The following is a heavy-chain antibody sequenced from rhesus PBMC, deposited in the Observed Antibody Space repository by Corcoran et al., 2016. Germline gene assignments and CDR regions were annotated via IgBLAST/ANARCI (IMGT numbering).Heavy chain of an antibody. D-gene: IGHD4-17*01. V-gene: IGHV4-73*01. CDR2: IYGNSAST. CDR1: GGSISGYYY. CDR3: AKDNYGYDY. J-gene: IGHJ4*01. Sequence: QVQLQQWGEGLVKPSETLSLTCAVYGGSISGYYYWSWIRQPPGKGLEWIGYIYGNSASTNYNPSLKNRVTISKDTTQNQFSLKLSSVTAADTVVYYCAKDNYGYDYWGQGVLVTVSS.